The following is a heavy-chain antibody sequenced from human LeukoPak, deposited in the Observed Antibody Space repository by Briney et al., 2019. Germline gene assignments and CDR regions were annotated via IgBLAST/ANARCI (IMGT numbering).Heavy chain of an antibody. Sequence: SETLSLTCAVYGGSFSGYYWSWIRQPPGKGLEWIGEINHSGSTNYNPSLKSRVTISVDTSKNQFSLRLSSVTAADTAVYYCARGDYSNDPPRAHYFDYWGQGTLVTVSS. CDR1: GGSFSGYY. CDR3: ARGDYSNDPPRAHYFDY. CDR2: INHSGST. J-gene: IGHJ4*02. D-gene: IGHD4-11*01. V-gene: IGHV4-34*01.